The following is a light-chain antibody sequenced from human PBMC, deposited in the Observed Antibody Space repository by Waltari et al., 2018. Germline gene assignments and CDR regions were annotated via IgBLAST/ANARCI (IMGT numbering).Light chain of an antibody. V-gene: IGKV3-20*01. J-gene: IGKJ1*01. CDR1: QSIYSTY. CDR2: RAS. Sequence: EIVLTQSPGTLSLSPAERATLSGRASQSIYSTYLAWYQQKPGQAPRLLIYRASNRATGVPDRFSGSGSGTDFTLTISRLEPEDFAVFYCQQYGSSPRTFGQGTTVEIK. CDR3: QQYGSSPRT.